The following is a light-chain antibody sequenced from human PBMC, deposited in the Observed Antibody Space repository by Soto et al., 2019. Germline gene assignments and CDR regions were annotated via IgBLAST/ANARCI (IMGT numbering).Light chain of an antibody. Sequence: EIVLTQSPGTLSLSPGERATLSCRASQSVVSSSLAWYQQKPGQAPRLLIFGTSSRATGIPDRFSGSGSGTDFTLTISRLEPEAFAVYYCQQFGSSPMYSFGQGTKLEIK. J-gene: IGKJ2*03. CDR1: QSVVSSS. CDR2: GTS. CDR3: QQFGSSPMYS. V-gene: IGKV3-20*01.